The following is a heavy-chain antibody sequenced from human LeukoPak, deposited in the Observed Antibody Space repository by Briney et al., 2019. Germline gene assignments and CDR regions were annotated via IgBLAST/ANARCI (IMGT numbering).Heavy chain of an antibody. CDR1: GGSISSYY. CDR3: ARTTEAHSWRTRYYDYYMDV. V-gene: IGHV4-59*01. CDR2: IYYSGST. J-gene: IGHJ6*03. D-gene: IGHD6-13*01. Sequence: PSETLSLTCTVSGGSISSYYWSWIRQPPGKGLEWIGYIYYSGSTNYNPPLKSRVTISVDTSKNQFPLQLSSVTAADTAVYYCARTTEAHSWRTRYYDYYMDVWGKGTTVTVSS.